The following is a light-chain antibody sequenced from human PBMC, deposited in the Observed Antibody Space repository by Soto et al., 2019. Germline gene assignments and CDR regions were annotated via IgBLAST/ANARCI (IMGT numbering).Light chain of an antibody. CDR1: QSISSY. V-gene: IGKV1-39*01. Sequence: IQMTQSPSSLSASVGDRVTITCRASQSISSYLNWYQQKPGKAPKLLIYAASSLQSGVPSRFSGSGSGTDFTLIISSLQPEDFATYYCQQSYSTPLTFGGGTKVDIK. J-gene: IGKJ4*01. CDR2: AAS. CDR3: QQSYSTPLT.